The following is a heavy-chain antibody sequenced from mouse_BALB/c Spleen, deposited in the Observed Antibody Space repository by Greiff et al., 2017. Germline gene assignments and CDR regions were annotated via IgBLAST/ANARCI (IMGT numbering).Heavy chain of an antibody. V-gene: IGHV1-80*01. CDR3: AREAAPTSIDY. Sequence: VQLQQSGAELVRPGSSVKISCKASGYAFSSYWMNWVKQRPGQGLEWIGQIYPGDGDTNYNGKFKGKATLTADKSSSTAYMQLSSLTSEDSAVYFCAREAAPTSIDYWGQGTSVTVSS. CDR1: GYAFSSYW. J-gene: IGHJ4*01. CDR2: IYPGDGDT.